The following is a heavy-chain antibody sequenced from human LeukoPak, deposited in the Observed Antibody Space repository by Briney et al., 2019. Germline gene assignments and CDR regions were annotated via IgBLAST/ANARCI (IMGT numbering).Heavy chain of an antibody. CDR3: AKDPTDFDSSGQTYFDS. J-gene: IGHJ4*02. V-gene: IGHV3-48*01. CDR1: GFTFSNYS. CDR2: ISSSSSTI. D-gene: IGHD3-22*01. Sequence: GGSLRLSCAASGFTFSNYSMNWVRQAPGKGLEWVSYISSSSSTIYFADSMKGRFTISRDNAKNSLYLQMNSLRAEDTAVYYCAKDPTDFDSSGQTYFDSWGQGTLVTVSS.